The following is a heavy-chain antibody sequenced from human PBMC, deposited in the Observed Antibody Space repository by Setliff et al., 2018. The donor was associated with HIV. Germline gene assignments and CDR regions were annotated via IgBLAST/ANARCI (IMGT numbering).Heavy chain of an antibody. CDR3: ARAPGDILTAYFGGLDY. J-gene: IGHJ4*02. CDR1: GFTFSSYS. V-gene: IGHV3-30*01. Sequence: GGSLRLSCAASGFTFSSYSMHWVRQAPGRGLEWVAIISYDGNNKYYADSVKGRFTISRDNSKNTLYLQMNSLGAEDTAVYYCARAPGDILTAYFGGLDYWGQGALVTVSS. D-gene: IGHD3-9*01. CDR2: ISYDGNNK.